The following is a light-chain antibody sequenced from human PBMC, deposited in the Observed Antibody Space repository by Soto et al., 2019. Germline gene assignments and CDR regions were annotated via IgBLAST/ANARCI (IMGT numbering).Light chain of an antibody. CDR1: SSDVGTYNY. J-gene: IGLJ1*01. Sequence: QSVLTQPRSVSGSPGQSVTFSCTGTSSDVGTYNYVSWYQQHPGKVPKLMIYDVTKRPSGVPDRFSGSKSGNTASLTISGLQAEDEADYYCCSYAGRYTYVFGTGTKVTVL. V-gene: IGLV2-11*01. CDR2: DVT. CDR3: CSYAGRYTYV.